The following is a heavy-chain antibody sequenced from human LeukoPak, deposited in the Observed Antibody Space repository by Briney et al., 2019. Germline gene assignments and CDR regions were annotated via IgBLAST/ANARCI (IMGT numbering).Heavy chain of an antibody. Sequence: SETLSLTCSVSGVSVRSYYWSWIRQFAGKELQWIGYIYTSGSTDYNPYLKSRVTISVDRSRNLIFLNLRSVTAADTAVYYCAGGPAWAGAAFDFWGQGSRVTVSS. D-gene: IGHD6-19*01. CDR3: AGGPAWAGAAFDF. J-gene: IGHJ4*02. CDR1: GVSVRSYY. CDR2: IYTSGST. V-gene: IGHV4-4*09.